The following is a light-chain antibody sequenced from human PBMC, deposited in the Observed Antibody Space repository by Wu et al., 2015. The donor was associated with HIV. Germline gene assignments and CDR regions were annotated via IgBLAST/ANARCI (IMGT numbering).Light chain of an antibody. Sequence: DIQMTQSPSSLSASVGDRVTITCRASQSISSYLNWYQQKPGKAPNLLIYAASSLESGVPSRFSGSGSGTDFTLTISTLQPEDFATYYCQQSYSTQYTFGQGTKLGIK. V-gene: IGKV1-39*01. CDR2: AAS. CDR1: QSISSY. J-gene: IGKJ2*01. CDR3: QQSYSTQYT.